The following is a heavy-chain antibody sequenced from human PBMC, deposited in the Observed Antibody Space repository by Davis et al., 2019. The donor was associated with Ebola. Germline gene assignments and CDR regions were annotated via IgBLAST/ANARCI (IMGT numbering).Heavy chain of an antibody. J-gene: IGHJ4*02. CDR1: GGSISSSSYY. Sequence: PSETLSLTCTVSGGSISSSSYYWGWIRQPPGKGLEWIGSIYYSGSTYYNPSLKSRVTISVDTSKNQFSLKLSSVTAADTAVYYCASYDMTTWEVDYWGQGTLVTVSS. V-gene: IGHV4-39*07. CDR3: ASYDMTTWEVDY. D-gene: IGHD4-17*01. CDR2: IYYSGST.